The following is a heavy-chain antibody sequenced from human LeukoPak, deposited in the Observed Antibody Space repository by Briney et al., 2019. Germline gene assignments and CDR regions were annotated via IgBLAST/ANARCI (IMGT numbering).Heavy chain of an antibody. V-gene: IGHV5-51*01. J-gene: IGHJ4*02. D-gene: IGHD3-10*01. Sequence: GESLKISCKGSGYSFSSYWISCVRQMPAKDLEWMVIIFPGNSDTRYSPSFQGQVTISADKSISTAYLQWSSLKASDTAMYYCARRHDTSGTFAYWGQGTLVTVSS. CDR3: ARRHDTSGTFAY. CDR1: GYSFSSYW. CDR2: IFPGNSDT.